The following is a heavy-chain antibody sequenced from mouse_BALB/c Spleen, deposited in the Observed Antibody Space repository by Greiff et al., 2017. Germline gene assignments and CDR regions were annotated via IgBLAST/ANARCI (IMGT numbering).Heavy chain of an antibody. D-gene: IGHD2-14*01. CDR2: IWAGGST. CDR3: ASDRYDVFMDY. J-gene: IGHJ4*01. Sequence: VMLVESGPGLVAPSQSPSITCTVPGFPFTCLGVHWVRQPPGKGSEWLGVIWAGGSTNYNSALMSRLSISKDNSKSQVFLKMNSLQTDDTAMYYCASDRYDVFMDYWGQGTSVTVSS. V-gene: IGHV2-9*02. CDR1: GFPFTCLG.